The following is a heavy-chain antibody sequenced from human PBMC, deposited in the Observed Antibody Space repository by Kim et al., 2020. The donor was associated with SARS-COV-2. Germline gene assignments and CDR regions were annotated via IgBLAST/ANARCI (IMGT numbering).Heavy chain of an antibody. V-gene: IGHV3-21*01. CDR3: ARGTERWLQFPIDY. D-gene: IGHD5-12*01. CDR1: GFTFSSYS. Sequence: GGSLRLSCAASGFTFSSYSMNWVRQAPGKGLEWVSSISSSSSYIYYADSVKGRFTISRDNAKNSLYLQMNSLRAEDTAVYYCARGTERWLQFPIDYWGQGTLVTVSS. J-gene: IGHJ4*02. CDR2: ISSSSSYI.